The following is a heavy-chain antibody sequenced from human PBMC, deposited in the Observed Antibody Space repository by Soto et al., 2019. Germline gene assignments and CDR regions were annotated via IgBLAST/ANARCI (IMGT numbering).Heavy chain of an antibody. Sequence: GESLKISCKGSGYSFTSYWISWVRQMPGKGLEWMGRIDPSDSYTNYSPSFQGHVTISADKSISTAYLQWSSLKASDTAMYYCARGLFTSSTNSYYYYGMEVWGQGTTVTVSS. D-gene: IGHD2-2*01. CDR1: GYSFTSYW. V-gene: IGHV5-10-1*01. J-gene: IGHJ6*02. CDR2: IDPSDSYT. CDR3: ARGLFTSSTNSYYYYGMEV.